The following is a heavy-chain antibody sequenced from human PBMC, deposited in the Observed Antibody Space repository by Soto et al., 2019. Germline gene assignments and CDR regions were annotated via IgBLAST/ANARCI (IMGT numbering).Heavy chain of an antibody. J-gene: IGHJ6*02. CDR1: GFTFSSYA. Sequence: GGSLRLSCAASGFTFSSYAMSWVRQAPGKGLEWVSAVSGGGGSAYSADSVKGRFTISRDNSKNTLYLQMNSLRVEDTAVYYCAKDHEYCGSTSCLSPHYYYYYGLDVWGQGTTVTVSS. CDR2: VSGGGGSA. D-gene: IGHD2-2*01. CDR3: AKDHEYCGSTSCLSPHYYYYYGLDV. V-gene: IGHV3-23*01.